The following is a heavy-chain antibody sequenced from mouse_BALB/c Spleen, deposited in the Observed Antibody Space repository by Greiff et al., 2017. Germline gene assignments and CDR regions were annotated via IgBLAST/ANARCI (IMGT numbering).Heavy chain of an antibody. CDR2: ISSGSSTI. CDR3: ARYRYDGYAMDY. J-gene: IGHJ4*01. V-gene: IGHV5-17*02. CDR1: GFTFSSFG. Sequence: EVMLVESGGGLVQPGGSRKLSCAASGFTFSSFGMHWVRQAPEKGLEWVAYISSGSSTIYYADTVKGRFTISRDNPKNTLFLQMTSLRSEDTAMYYCARYRYDGYAMDYWGQGTSVTVSS. D-gene: IGHD2-14*01.